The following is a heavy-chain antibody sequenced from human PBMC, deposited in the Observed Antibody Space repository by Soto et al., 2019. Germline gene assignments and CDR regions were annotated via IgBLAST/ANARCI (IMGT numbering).Heavy chain of an antibody. Sequence: PGGSLRLSCSASGFTFSSYAMHWVRQAPGKGLEYVSAISSNGGSTYYADSVKGRFTISRDNSKNTLYLQMSSLRAEDTAVYYCVKGPDYDILTGSTDFDYWGQGTLVTVSS. V-gene: IGHV3-64D*08. CDR1: GFTFSSYA. CDR3: VKGPDYDILTGSTDFDY. D-gene: IGHD3-9*01. J-gene: IGHJ4*02. CDR2: ISSNGGST.